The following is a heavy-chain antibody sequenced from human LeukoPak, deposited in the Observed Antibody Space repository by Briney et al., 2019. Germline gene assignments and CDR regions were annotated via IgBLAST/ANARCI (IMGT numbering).Heavy chain of an antibody. CDR1: GGSISSSSYY. CDR3: ALIVATNPFDY. J-gene: IGHJ4*02. Sequence: SETLSLTCTVSGGSISSSSYYWGWIRQPPGKGLEWIGSIYYSGSTYYNPSLKSRVTISVDTSKNQFSLKLSSVTAADMAVYYCALIVATNPFDYWGQGTLVTVSS. D-gene: IGHD5-12*01. CDR2: IYYSGST. V-gene: IGHV4-39*01.